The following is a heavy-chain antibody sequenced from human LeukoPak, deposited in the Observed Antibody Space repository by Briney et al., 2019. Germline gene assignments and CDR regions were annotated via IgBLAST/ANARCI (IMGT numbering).Heavy chain of an antibody. Sequence: SETLSLTCAVYGGSFSGYYWSWIRQPPGKGLEWIGEINHSGSANYNPSLKSRVTISVDTSKNQFSLKLSSVTAADTAVYYCRSYSWGYFDLWGRGTLVTVSS. CDR2: INHSGSA. J-gene: IGHJ2*01. CDR1: GGSFSGYY. CDR3: RSYSWGYFDL. D-gene: IGHD2-21*01. V-gene: IGHV4-34*01.